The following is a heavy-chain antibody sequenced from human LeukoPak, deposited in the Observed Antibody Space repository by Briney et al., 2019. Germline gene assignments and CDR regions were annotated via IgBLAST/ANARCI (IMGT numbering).Heavy chain of an antibody. Sequence: SETLSLTCTVSGGSISSYYWSWIRQPPGKGLEWIGYIYYSGSTNYNPSLKSRVTISADTSKNQFSLKLRSVTAADTAVYYCARGWVGASSFDYWGQGTLVTVSS. D-gene: IGHD1-26*01. CDR2: IYYSGST. V-gene: IGHV4-59*01. J-gene: IGHJ4*02. CDR1: GGSISSYY. CDR3: ARGWVGASSFDY.